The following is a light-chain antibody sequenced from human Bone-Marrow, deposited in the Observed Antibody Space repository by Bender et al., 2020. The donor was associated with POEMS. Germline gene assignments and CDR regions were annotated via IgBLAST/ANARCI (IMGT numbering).Light chain of an antibody. Sequence: QSALTQPPSASGSPGQSVTISCTGTSSDVGGYNYVSWYQQHPGKAPKLMIYEVRSRPSGVSSRFSGSKSGNTASLIISGLQAEDEAYYYCSSYTTSTTMVFGGGTKLTVL. CDR1: SSDVGGYNY. J-gene: IGLJ2*01. CDR2: EVR. V-gene: IGLV2-14*01. CDR3: SSYTTSTTMV.